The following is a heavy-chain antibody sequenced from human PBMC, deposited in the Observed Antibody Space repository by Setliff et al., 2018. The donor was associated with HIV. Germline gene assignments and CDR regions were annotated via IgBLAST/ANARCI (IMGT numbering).Heavy chain of an antibody. D-gene: IGHD1-1*01. J-gene: IGHJ4*02. CDR2: ISNSSPGNT. Sequence: GGSLRLSCAASGFTFSSYPMTWVRQAPGKGLEWVSAISNSSPGNTYYADSVRGRFTISRDNSKNTLNLQINSLSAEDTAVYYCAREAYRLPWIDNWGQGTLVTVSS. CDR1: GFTFSSYP. V-gene: IGHV3-23*01. CDR3: AREAYRLPWIDN.